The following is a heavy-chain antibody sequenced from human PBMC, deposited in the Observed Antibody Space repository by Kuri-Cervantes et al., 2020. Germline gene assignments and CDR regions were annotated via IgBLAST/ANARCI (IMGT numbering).Heavy chain of an antibody. CDR1: GYTFTSYS. V-gene: IGHV1-18*01. CDR3: ARLEKQWLPGL. D-gene: IGHD6-19*01. CDR2: INAYNGNT. J-gene: IGHJ4*02. Sequence: ASVKVSCKASGYTFTSYSISWVRQAPGQGLEWMGWINAYNGNTNYAQKLQGRVTMTTDTSTSTAYMDLRSLRSDDTAVHYCARLEKQWLPGLWGQGTLVTVSS.